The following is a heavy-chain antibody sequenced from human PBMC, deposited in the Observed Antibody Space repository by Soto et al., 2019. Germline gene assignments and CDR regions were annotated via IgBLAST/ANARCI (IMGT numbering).Heavy chain of an antibody. CDR3: ARDSTTGERNYYYYYMDV. V-gene: IGHV1-69*08. Sequence: QVQLVQSGAEVKKPGSSVKVSCKASGGTFSSYTISWVRQAPGQGLEWMGRIIPILGIANYAQKFQGRVTITADKSTSTAYMELSSLRSEDTAVYYCARDSTTGERNYYYYYMDVWGKGTTVTVSS. CDR1: GGTFSSYT. CDR2: IIPILGIA. D-gene: IGHD4-4*01. J-gene: IGHJ6*03.